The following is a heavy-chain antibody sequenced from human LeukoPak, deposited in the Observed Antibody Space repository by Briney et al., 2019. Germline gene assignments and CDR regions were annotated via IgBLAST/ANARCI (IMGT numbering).Heavy chain of an antibody. D-gene: IGHD6-19*01. CDR3: AKREAVAGMSDFDY. CDR1: GFTFRNYA. J-gene: IGHJ4*02. CDR2: IRYDGGER. Sequence: GGSLRLSCAASGFTFRNYAMHGVGQAPGKGLEGVAFIRYDGGERYYADSVKGRFTISRDNSKNTLYLQIDSLRAEDTAVYYCAKREAVAGMSDFDYWGQGTLVTVSS. V-gene: IGHV3-30*02.